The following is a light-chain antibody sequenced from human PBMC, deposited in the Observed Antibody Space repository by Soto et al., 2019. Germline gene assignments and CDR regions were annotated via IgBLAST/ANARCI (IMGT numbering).Light chain of an antibody. J-gene: IGKJ1*01. CDR1: QSVSSN. V-gene: IGKV3-15*01. Sequence: EIVMTQSPVTLSVSPGERATLSCRASQSVSSNLAWYQQNPGQAPRLLIYGVSARATGVPARFSGSGTGTEFTLTITGLQPEDFAVYYCQQYNNWPRTFGQGTKVDIK. CDR2: GVS. CDR3: QQYNNWPRT.